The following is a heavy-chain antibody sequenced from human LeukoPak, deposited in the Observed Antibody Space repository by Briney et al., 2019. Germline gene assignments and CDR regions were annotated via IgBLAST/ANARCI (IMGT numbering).Heavy chain of an antibody. Sequence: PSETLSLTCTVSGGSIISYYWSWIRQPPGKGLEWIGYIYYSGSTNYNPSLKSRVTISVDTSKNQFSLKLSSVTAADTAVYYCARVRGEQWLEIIDYWGQGTLVTVSS. V-gene: IGHV4-59*01. J-gene: IGHJ4*02. CDR2: IYYSGST. CDR3: ARVRGEQWLEIIDY. CDR1: GGSIISYY. D-gene: IGHD6-19*01.